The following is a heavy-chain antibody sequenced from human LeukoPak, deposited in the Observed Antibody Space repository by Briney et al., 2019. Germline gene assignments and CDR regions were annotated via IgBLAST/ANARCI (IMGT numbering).Heavy chain of an antibody. D-gene: IGHD6-13*01. CDR1: GVTFTSSA. V-gene: IGHV1-58*02. CDR3: AAGAAAGTMGDY. J-gene: IGHJ4*02. Sequence: SVKVSCKASGVTFTSSAMQWVRQARGQRLEWIGWIVVGSGNTNYAQKFQERVTITRDMSTSTAYMELSSLRSEDTAVYYCAAGAAAGTMGDYWGQGTLVTVSS. CDR2: IVVGSGNT.